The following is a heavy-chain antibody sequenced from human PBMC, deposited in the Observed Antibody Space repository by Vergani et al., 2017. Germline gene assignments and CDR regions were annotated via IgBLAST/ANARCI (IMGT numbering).Heavy chain of an antibody. J-gene: IGHJ6*02. CDR1: GFTFSNAW. CDR2: IKSTFDRGTT. Sequence: EVQLVESGGGLVKPGGSLRLSCAASGFTFSNAWMSWVRQAPGTGLEWLGRIKSTFDRGTTDYAAAVKGRFTISRDDSKNTLFLQMNGLKTEDIGVYYCTTDPRYCGDGSCYWLRDHHYYGMDVWGQGTTVTVSS. CDR3: TTDPRYCGDGSCYWLRDHHYYGMDV. D-gene: IGHD2-21*01. V-gene: IGHV3-15*01.